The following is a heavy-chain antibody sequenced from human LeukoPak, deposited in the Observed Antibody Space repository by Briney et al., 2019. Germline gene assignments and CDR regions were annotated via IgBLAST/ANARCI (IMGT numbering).Heavy chain of an antibody. CDR2: IIPIFGTA. Sequence: SVKVSCMASGGTFSSYAISWVRQAPGEGREWMGGIIPIFGTANYAQTLRGRVTITEDTSTDTAYMELSSLRSEDTAVYYCATPHLYRRSPSGPGEYWGQGTLVTVSS. CDR3: ATPHLYRRSPSGPGEY. D-gene: IGHD3-16*01. CDR1: GGTFSSYA. V-gene: IGHV1-69*06. J-gene: IGHJ4*02.